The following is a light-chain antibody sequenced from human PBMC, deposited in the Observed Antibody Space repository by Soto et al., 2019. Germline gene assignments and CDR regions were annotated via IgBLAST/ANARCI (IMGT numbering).Light chain of an antibody. V-gene: IGLV2-23*01. J-gene: IGLJ3*02. CDR3: CSYAGSSTWV. CDR2: EDS. CDR1: SSDVGSYNL. Sequence: QSALTQPASVSGSPGQSITISCTGTSSDVGSYNLVSWYQQHPGKAPKLMIYEDSKWPSGVSNRFSASKSGNTASLTISGLQAEDEADYYCCSYAGSSTWVFGGGTKVTVL.